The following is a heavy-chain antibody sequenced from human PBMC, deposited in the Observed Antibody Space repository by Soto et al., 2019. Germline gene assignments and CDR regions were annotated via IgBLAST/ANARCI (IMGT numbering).Heavy chain of an antibody. J-gene: IGHJ6*02. CDR1: GFTFSSYS. D-gene: IGHD2-15*01. CDR3: ARDMGSRFYYYGMDV. V-gene: IGHV3-48*02. Sequence: VQLVESGGGLVQPGGSLRLSCAASGFTFSSYSMNWVRQAPGKGLGWVSYISSSSTIYYADSVKGQFTISRDNAKNSLYLQMNSLRDEDTAVYYCARDMGSRFYYYGMDVWGQGTTVTVSS. CDR2: ISSSSTI.